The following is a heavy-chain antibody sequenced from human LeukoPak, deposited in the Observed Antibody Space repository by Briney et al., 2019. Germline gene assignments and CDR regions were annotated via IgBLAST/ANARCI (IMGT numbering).Heavy chain of an antibody. CDR2: IFTSGST. J-gene: IGHJ4*02. CDR3: ARGEVRGAVNY. CDR1: GGSISSGSYY. Sequence: SETLSLTCTVSGGSISSGSYYWSWIRQPAGKGLEWIGRIFTSGSTNYNPSLKSRVTISLDTSKNQFSLKLSSVTAADTAVYYCARGEVRGAVNYWGQGTLVTVSS. V-gene: IGHV4-61*02. D-gene: IGHD3-10*01.